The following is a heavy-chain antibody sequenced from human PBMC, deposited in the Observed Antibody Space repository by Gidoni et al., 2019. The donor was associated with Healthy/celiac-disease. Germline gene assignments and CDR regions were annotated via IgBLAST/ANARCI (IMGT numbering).Heavy chain of an antibody. CDR1: GFHFSSYA. CDR2: ISGSGGST. V-gene: IGHV3-23*01. J-gene: IGHJ5*02. Sequence: EVQLLESGGGLVQPGGSLRLSCAASGFHFSSYAMSWVRKAPGKGLEWVSAISGSGGSTYYADSVKGRFTISRDNSKNTLYLQMNSLRAEDTAVYYCAKDLAMIVSIDPWGQGTLVTVSS. D-gene: IGHD3-22*01. CDR3: AKDLAMIVSIDP.